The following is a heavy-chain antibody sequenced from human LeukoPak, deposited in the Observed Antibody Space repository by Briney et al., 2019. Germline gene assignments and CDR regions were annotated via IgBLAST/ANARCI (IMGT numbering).Heavy chain of an antibody. V-gene: IGHV1-46*01. D-gene: IGHD5-18*01. CDR2: INPSGGST. Sequence: ASVKVSCKASGYTFTSYYMHWVRQAPGQGLEWMGIINPSGGSTSYARKFQGRVTMTRDTSTSTVYMELSSLRSEDTAVYYCARDQAINWFDPWGQGTLVTVSS. CDR3: ARDQAINWFDP. J-gene: IGHJ5*02. CDR1: GYTFTSYY.